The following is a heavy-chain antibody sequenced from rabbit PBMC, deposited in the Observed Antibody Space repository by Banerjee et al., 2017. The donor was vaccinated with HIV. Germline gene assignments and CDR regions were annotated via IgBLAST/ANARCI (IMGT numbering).Heavy chain of an antibody. CDR1: GFSFSSYY. D-gene: IGHD4-2*01. V-gene: IGHV1S45*01. J-gene: IGHJ4*01. CDR3: ARGYAL. Sequence: QEQLEESGGGLVQPGTSLTLTCTASGFSFSSYYMCWVRQAPGKGLEWIGCIYTGTGSTWYASWAKGRFTISKTSSTTVTLQMTSLTAADTATYFCARGYALWGPGTLVTVS. CDR2: IYTGTGST.